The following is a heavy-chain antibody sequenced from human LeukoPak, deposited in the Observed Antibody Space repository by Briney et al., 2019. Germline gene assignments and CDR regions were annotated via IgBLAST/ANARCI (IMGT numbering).Heavy chain of an antibody. J-gene: IGHJ6*04. CDR2: IYHSGST. D-gene: IGHD3-10*02. CDR3: AELGITMIGGV. CDR1: GYSISSGYY. Sequence: SETLSLTCTVSGYSISSGYYWGWIRQPPGKGLEWIGSIYHSGSTYYNPSLKSRVTISVDTSKNQFSLKLSSVTAADTAVYYCAELGITMIGGVWGKGTTVTISS. V-gene: IGHV4-38-2*02.